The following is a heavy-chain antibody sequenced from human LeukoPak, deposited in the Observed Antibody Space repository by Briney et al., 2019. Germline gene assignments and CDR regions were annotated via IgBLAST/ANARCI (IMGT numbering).Heavy chain of an antibody. J-gene: IGHJ6*03. Sequence: ASVKVSCKASGYTFTSYDINWVRQATGQGLEWMGWMNPNSGNTGYAQKFQDRITMTRNTSISTAYMELSSLRSEDTAVYYCARVFEYCSSTSCYDDYYYYMDVWGKGTTVTVSS. V-gene: IGHV1-8*01. CDR1: GYTFTSYD. CDR3: ARVFEYCSSTSCYDDYYYYMDV. D-gene: IGHD2-2*01. CDR2: MNPNSGNT.